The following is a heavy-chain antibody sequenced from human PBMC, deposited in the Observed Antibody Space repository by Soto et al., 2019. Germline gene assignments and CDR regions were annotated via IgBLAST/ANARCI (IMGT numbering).Heavy chain of an antibody. CDR1: RYTFTNYA. J-gene: IGHJ6*02. CDR3: ARGPLLWGDV. V-gene: IGHV1-3*01. D-gene: IGHD3-10*01. CDR2: INAGNGNT. Sequence: QVQLVQSWAEVKEPGASVKVSCKASRYTFTNYAINWVRQAPGQRLEWMGWINAGNGNTKYSQKFQGRVTITRDTSASTAYMELSSLRSEDTAVYYCARGPLLWGDVWGQGTTVTVSS.